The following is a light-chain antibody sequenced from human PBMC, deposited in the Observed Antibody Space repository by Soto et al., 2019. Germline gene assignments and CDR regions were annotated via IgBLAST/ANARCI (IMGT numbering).Light chain of an antibody. Sequence: QSALTQPASVSGSPGQSITISCTGTSSDVGAYNYVSWYQQHPDKAPKLMIFEVSDRPSGVPNRFSGSNSGNTASLTISGLQAEDEADYFCSSYTSNSTLVFGGGTKLTVL. CDR1: SSDVGAYNY. CDR3: SSYTSNSTLV. V-gene: IGLV2-14*01. CDR2: EVS. J-gene: IGLJ3*02.